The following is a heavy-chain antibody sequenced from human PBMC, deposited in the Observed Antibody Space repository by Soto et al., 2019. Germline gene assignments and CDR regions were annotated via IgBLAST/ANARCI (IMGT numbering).Heavy chain of an antibody. CDR3: ASGGQPIDY. J-gene: IGHJ4*02. V-gene: IGHV1-18*01. CDR2: ISAYNGNT. D-gene: IGHD3-16*01. Sequence: QVHLVQSGAEVQKPGASVKVSCKASGYPCTSYHTTWVRQAHGQWLEWMGWISAYNGNTNYAQKLQGRVTMTTDTSTSTAYMELRSLRYDDTAVYYCASGGQPIDYWGQGTLVTVSS. CDR1: GYPCTSYH.